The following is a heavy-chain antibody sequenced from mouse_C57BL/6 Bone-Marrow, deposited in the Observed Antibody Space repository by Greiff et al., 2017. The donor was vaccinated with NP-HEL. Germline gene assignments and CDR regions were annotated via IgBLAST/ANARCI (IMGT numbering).Heavy chain of an antibody. CDR3: ALPPGFAY. J-gene: IGHJ3*01. V-gene: IGHV1-20*01. Sequence: EVQLQESGPELVKPGDSVKISCKASGYSFTGYFMNWVMQSHGKSLEWIGRINPYNGDTFYNQKFKGKATLTVDKSSSTAHMELRSLTSEDSAVYYCALPPGFAYWGQGTLVTVSA. CDR2: INPYNGDT. CDR1: GYSFTGYF.